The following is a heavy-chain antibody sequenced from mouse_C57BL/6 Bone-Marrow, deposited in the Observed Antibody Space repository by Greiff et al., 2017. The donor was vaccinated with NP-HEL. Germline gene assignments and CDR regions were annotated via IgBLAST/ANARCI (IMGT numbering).Heavy chain of an antibody. CDR2: IHPNSGST. J-gene: IGHJ2*01. CDR1: GYTFTSYW. D-gene: IGHD1-1*01. CDR3: ARPPYYYGSRGYFDY. V-gene: IGHV1-64*01. Sequence: VQLQQPGAELVKPGASVKLSCKASGYTFTSYWMHWVKQRPGQGLEWIGMIHPNSGSTNYNEKFKSKATLTVDKSSSTAYMQLSSLTSEDSAVDYCARPPYYYGSRGYFDYWGQGTTLTVSS.